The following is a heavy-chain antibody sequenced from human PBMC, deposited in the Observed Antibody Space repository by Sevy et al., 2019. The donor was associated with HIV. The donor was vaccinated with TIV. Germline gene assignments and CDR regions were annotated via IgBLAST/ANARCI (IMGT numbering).Heavy chain of an antibody. V-gene: IGHV6-1*01. J-gene: IGHJ1*01. CDR1: GDSVSSNSAA. D-gene: IGHD1-26*01. CDR2: TYHRSKWYN. Sequence: QSQTLSLTCGISGDSVSSNSAAWNWIRQSPSRGLEWLGRTYHRSKWYNDYAVSVKRRITIKADTSQNQFSLHLNSVTTEDTAGYYCAREGVGATFEYFQHWGQGTLVTVSS. CDR3: AREGVGATFEYFQH.